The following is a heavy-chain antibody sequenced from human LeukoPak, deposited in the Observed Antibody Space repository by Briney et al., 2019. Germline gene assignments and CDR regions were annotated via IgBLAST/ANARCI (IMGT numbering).Heavy chain of an antibody. CDR2: IYYSGST. D-gene: IGHD2-2*01. CDR3: SGGPYCTSTSCYYSYYYMDV. CDR1: GGSFSSTIYS. J-gene: IGHJ6*03. Sequence: SETLSLTCTVSGGSFSSTIYSWGWIRQPPGKGLEWIGTIYYSGSTNYNPSLKSRVTISVDTSKNHFSLKLSSVTAADTAVYYCSGGPYCTSTSCYYSYYYMDVWGKGTTVTVSS. V-gene: IGHV4-39*02.